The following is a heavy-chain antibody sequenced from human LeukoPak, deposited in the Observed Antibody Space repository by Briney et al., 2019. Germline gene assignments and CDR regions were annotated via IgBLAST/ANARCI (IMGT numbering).Heavy chain of an antibody. D-gene: IGHD3-3*01. CDR1: GGSISSGGYY. J-gene: IGHJ4*02. Sequence: SQTLSLTCTVSGGSISSGGYYWSWIRQHPGKGLEWIGYIYYSGSTYYNPSLKSRVTISVDTSKNQFSLKLSSVTAADTAVYYWARGGWVGGGFTIHDPPYYFDYWGQGTLVTVSS. CDR2: IYYSGST. V-gene: IGHV4-31*03. CDR3: ARGGWVGGGFTIHDPPYYFDY.